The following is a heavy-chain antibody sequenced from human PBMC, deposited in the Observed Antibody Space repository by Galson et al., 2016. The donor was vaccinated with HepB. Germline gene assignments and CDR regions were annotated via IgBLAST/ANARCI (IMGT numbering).Heavy chain of an antibody. Sequence: SVKVSCKVSGYTLTDLSMHWVRQAPGKGLEWMGGFDPEDGEIIYAQKFQGRVTMTEDTSTDTAYMELSSLRSEDTAVYYCATASLSGDYYPSYWGQGTLVTVSS. V-gene: IGHV1-24*01. CDR2: FDPEDGEI. J-gene: IGHJ4*02. CDR3: ATASLSGDYYPSY. CDR1: GYTLTDLS. D-gene: IGHD1-26*01.